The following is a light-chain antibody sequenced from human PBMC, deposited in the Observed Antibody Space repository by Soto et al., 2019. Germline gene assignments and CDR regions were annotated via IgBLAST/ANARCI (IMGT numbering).Light chain of an antibody. Sequence: EIVLTQSPGTLSLSPGERATLSCRASQYVTNSLLAWYQQKPGQAPRLLVYGAYGALYSATGILDKFGGGGSWTNFFLTTSSLEPEDYSVFYCQHQDMSPCTFGQGTKVEIK. V-gene: IGKV3-20*01. CDR1: QYVTNSL. J-gene: IGKJ1*01. CDR3: QHQDMSPCT. CDR2: GAL.